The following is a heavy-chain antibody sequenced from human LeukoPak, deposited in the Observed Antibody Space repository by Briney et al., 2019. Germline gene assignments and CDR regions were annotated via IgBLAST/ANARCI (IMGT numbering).Heavy chain of an antibody. J-gene: IGHJ4*02. D-gene: IGHD2-15*01. CDR2: INPSGGST. CDR3: ASQTNGRRYCSGGSCHPFDY. Sequence: GASVKVSCKASGYTFTSYYMHWVRQAPGQGLEWMGIINPSGGSTSYAQKFQGRVTMTRDTSTSTVYMELSSLRSEDTAVYYCASQTNGRRYCSGGSCHPFDYWGQGTLVTVSS. V-gene: IGHV1-46*01. CDR1: GYTFTSYY.